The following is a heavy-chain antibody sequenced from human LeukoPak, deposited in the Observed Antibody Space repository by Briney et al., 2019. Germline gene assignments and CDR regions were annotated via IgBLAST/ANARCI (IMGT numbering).Heavy chain of an antibody. CDR1: GFTFRSYA. CDR2: IIGSGDST. Sequence: GGSLRLSCAASGFTFRSYAMSWVRQAPGKGLEWVSGIIGSGDSTYYADSVKGRFSISRDNSKNTLWMQMNSLKDEDTAVYYCAKDPRAGSGWGSFDYWGQGTLVTVSS. CDR3: AKDPRAGSGWGSFDY. V-gene: IGHV3-23*01. D-gene: IGHD6-19*01. J-gene: IGHJ4*02.